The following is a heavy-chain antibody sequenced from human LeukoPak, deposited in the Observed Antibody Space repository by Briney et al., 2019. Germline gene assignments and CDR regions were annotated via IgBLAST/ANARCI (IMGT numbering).Heavy chain of an antibody. CDR1: GFTFSSYA. V-gene: IGHV3-23*01. CDR3: AKDAVYDYYDSSGYSDY. Sequence: GGSLRLSCAASGFTFSSYAMSWVRQAPGKGLEWVSAISGSGGSTYYADSVKGRFTISRDNSKNTLYLQMNSLRAEDTAVYYCAKDAVYDYYDSSGYSDYWGQGTLVTVSS. J-gene: IGHJ4*02. D-gene: IGHD3-22*01. CDR2: ISGSGGST.